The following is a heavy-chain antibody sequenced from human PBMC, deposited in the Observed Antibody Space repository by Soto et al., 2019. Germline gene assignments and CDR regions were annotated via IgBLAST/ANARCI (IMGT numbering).Heavy chain of an antibody. CDR2: LKGKNVGGTK. Sequence: EVQLVESGGDLVKPGGSLRLSCATYGFSFNDAWLSWVRQAPGKGLEWVGRLKGKNVGGTKEHAAPVTGRFSISSEDPKNMLYLQMTILKNEKNAVYYCAYDFGYSSGQNANWSQRTLVTVSS. J-gene: IGHJ4*02. V-gene: IGHV3-15*07. D-gene: IGHD6-19*01. CDR3: AYDFGYSSGQNAN. CDR1: GFSFNDAW.